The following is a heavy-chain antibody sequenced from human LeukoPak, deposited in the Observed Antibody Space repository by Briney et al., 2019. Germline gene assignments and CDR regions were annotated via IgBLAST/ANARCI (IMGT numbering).Heavy chain of an antibody. V-gene: IGHV3-30*04. CDR2: ISYDGSDK. D-gene: IGHD5-18*01. CDR1: GFTFSSYA. Sequence: AGGSLRLSCAASGFTFSSYAMHWVRQAPGKGLEWVAVISYDGSDKYYADSVKGRFTISRDNSKNTLYLQMNRLRAEDTAVYYCASYSYGYTPSSPFDYWGQGTLVTVSS. J-gene: IGHJ4*02. CDR3: ASYSYGYTPSSPFDY.